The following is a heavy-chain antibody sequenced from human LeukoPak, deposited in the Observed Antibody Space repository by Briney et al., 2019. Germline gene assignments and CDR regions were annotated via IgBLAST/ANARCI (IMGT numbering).Heavy chain of an antibody. J-gene: IGHJ4*02. CDR1: GFKFDDFG. V-gene: IGHV3-20*04. CDR2: INWDGGST. D-gene: IGHD1-26*01. Sequence: PGRSLRLSCAASGFKFDDFGMSWVRHDPAKGLEWVSSINWDGGSTYYADSVKGRVTISRDNVENSPHLQMNSLRVEDTAVYYCVTGGSGTYYKWGQGTLVTLSS. CDR3: VTGGSGTYYK.